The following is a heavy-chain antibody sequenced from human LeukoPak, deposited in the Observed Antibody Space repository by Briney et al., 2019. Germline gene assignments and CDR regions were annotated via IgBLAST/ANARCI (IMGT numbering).Heavy chain of an antibody. CDR2: INHSGST. J-gene: IGHJ4*02. CDR1: GGSISSSSYY. Sequence: SETLSLTRTVSGGSISSSSYYWDWIRQPPGKGLEWIGEINHSGSTNYNPSLKSRVTISVDTSKNQFSLQLNSATPEDTAVYYCARGSPRRFDYWGQGTLVTVSS. V-gene: IGHV4-39*07. CDR3: ARGSPRRFDY.